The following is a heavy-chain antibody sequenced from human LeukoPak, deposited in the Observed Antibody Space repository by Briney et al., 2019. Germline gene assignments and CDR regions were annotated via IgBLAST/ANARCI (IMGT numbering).Heavy chain of an antibody. CDR3: ARDYGDYGTPFDY. J-gene: IGHJ4*02. V-gene: IGHV4-59*12. CDR1: GGSISSYY. Sequence: PSETLSLTCTVSGGSISSYYWSWIRQPPGKGLECIGYIYYSGSTNYNPSLKSRVTISVDTSKNQFSLKLSSVTAADTAVYYCARDYGDYGTPFDYWGQGTLVTVSS. D-gene: IGHD4-17*01. CDR2: IYYSGST.